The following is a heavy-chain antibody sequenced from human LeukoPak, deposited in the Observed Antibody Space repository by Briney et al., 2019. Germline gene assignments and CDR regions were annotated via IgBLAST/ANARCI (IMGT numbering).Heavy chain of an antibody. Sequence: ASVKVSCKASGYTFTSYRISWVRQAPGQGLEWMGWISAYNGNTNYAQKLQGRVTMTTDTSTSTAYMELRSLRSDDPAVYYCAAYCSSTSCYSRGFDYWGQGTLVTVSS. V-gene: IGHV1-18*01. CDR2: ISAYNGNT. CDR1: GYTFTSYR. D-gene: IGHD2-2*01. CDR3: AAYCSSTSCYSRGFDY. J-gene: IGHJ4*02.